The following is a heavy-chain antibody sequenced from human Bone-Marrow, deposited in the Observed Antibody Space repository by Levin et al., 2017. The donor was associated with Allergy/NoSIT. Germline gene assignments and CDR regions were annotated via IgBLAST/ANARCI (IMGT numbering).Heavy chain of an antibody. D-gene: IGHD6-25*01. CDR3: ARHGLAAADFFDL. CDR1: GFTFSYSW. J-gene: IGHJ4*02. CDR2: IKLDGSEK. V-gene: IGHV3-7*01. Sequence: PGGSLRLSCAASGFTFSYSWMSWVRQAPGKGLEWVANIKLDGSEKYYVDSVKGRFTISRDNAKNSLYLQMSSLRAEDTAVYYCARHGLAAADFFDLWGQGTLVTVSS.